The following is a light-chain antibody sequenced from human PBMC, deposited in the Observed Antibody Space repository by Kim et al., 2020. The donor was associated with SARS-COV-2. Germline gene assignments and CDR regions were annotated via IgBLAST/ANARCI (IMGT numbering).Light chain of an antibody. J-gene: IGKJ2*01. CDR1: QTVSSSY. CDR3: QQFGSSPLFT. Sequence: SPEERATLSCRASQTVSSSYLAWYQQTPGQAPRLLIYGASSRATGVPDRFSGSGSGTDFTLGISRLEPEDFAVYYCQQFGSSPLFTLGQGTKLEI. CDR2: GAS. V-gene: IGKV3-20*01.